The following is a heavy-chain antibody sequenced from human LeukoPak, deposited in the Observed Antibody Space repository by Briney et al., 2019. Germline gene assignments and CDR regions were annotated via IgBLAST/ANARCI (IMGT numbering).Heavy chain of an antibody. CDR3: ARGTLDCSSTSCFGY. J-gene: IGHJ4*02. CDR2: INPNSGGT. D-gene: IGHD2-2*01. V-gene: IGHV1-2*02. Sequence: GASVKVSCKASGYTFTGYYMHWVRQAPGQGLEWMGWINPNSGGTNYAQKFQGRVTMTRDTSISTAYMELSSLRSDDTAVYYCARGTLDCSSTSCFGYWGQGTLVTVSS. CDR1: GYTFTGYY.